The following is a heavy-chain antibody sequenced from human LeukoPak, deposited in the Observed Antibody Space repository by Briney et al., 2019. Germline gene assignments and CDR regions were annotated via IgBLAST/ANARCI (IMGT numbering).Heavy chain of an antibody. V-gene: IGHV3-9*01. CDR2: ISWNSGSI. J-gene: IGHJ3*02. D-gene: IGHD6-13*01. CDR3: AKDISSSSWTGTSAFDI. CDR1: GFTFDDYA. Sequence: GRSLRLSCAASGFTFDDYAMHWVRQAPGKGLEWVSGISWNSGSIGYADSVKGRFTISRDNAKNSLYLQMNSLRAEDTALYYCAKDISSSSWTGTSAFDIWGQGTMVTVSS.